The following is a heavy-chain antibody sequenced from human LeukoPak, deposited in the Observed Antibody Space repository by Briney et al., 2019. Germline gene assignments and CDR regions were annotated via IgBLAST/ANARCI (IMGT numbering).Heavy chain of an antibody. J-gene: IGHJ4*02. V-gene: IGHV3-30*04. Sequence: PGGSLRLSCAASGFTFSSYAMHWVRQAPGKRLEWVAVISYDGSNKYYADSVKGRFTISRDNSKNTLYPQMNSLRAEDTAVYYCARDGDTTLYYFDYWGQGTLVTVSS. CDR2: ISYDGSNK. D-gene: IGHD3-10*01. CDR1: GFTFSSYA. CDR3: ARDGDTTLYYFDY.